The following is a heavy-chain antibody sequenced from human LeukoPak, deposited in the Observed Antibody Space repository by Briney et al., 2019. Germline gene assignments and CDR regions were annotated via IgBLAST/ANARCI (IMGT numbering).Heavy chain of an antibody. V-gene: IGHV4-38-2*02. Sequence: SETLSLACTGSGYSISSGYYWGWTRQPPGKGLEWIGSIYHSGSTYYNPSLKSRVTISVDTSKNQFSLKLSSVTAADTAVYYCARKRGYSYGFDYWGQGTLVTVSS. CDR1: GYSISSGYY. D-gene: IGHD5-18*01. CDR3: ARKRGYSYGFDY. J-gene: IGHJ4*02. CDR2: IYHSGST.